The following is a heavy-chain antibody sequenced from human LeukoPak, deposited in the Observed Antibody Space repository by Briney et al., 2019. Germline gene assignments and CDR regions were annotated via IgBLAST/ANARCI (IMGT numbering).Heavy chain of an antibody. CDR1: GYTLTSYG. CDR3: ARDMVRGVWDY. CDR2: ISAYNGNT. J-gene: IGHJ4*02. Sequence: ASVKVSCKASGYTLTSYGISWVRQAPGQGLEWVGWISAYNGNTNYAQKLQGRVTMTPDTSTSTAYMELRSLRSDDTAVYYCARDMVRGVWDYWGQGTLVTVSS. V-gene: IGHV1-18*01. D-gene: IGHD3-10*01.